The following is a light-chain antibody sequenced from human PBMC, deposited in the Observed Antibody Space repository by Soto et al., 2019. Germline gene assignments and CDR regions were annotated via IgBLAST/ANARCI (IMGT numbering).Light chain of an antibody. CDR1: SGHSSYA. CDR3: QTWDNGIWV. J-gene: IGLJ7*01. CDR2: VNSDGSH. Sequence: QPVLTQSPSASASLGASVKLTCNLTSGHSSYAIAWHQQQPEKGPRYLMKVNSDGSHNKGDGIPDRFSGSSSGAERYLTISSLQSQDEADYYCQTWDNGIWVFGAGTQLTVL. V-gene: IGLV4-69*01.